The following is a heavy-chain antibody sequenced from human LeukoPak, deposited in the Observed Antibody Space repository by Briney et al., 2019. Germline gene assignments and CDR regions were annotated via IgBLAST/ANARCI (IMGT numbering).Heavy chain of an antibody. Sequence: GGSLRLSCAASGFTFSSYEMNWVRQAPGKGLEWVSYISGSGSPIYYADSVKGRFTISRDHSKNTLFLQLNSLRADDTAVYYCERAPEISYGYFCHYWGEGALVTVSS. CDR2: ISGSGSPI. J-gene: IGHJ4*02. V-gene: IGHV3-48*03. D-gene: IGHD5-18*01. CDR3: ERAPEISYGYFCHY. CDR1: GFTFSSYE.